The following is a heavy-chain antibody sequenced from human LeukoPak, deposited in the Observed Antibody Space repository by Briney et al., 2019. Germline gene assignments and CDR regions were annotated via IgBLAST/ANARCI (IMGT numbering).Heavy chain of an antibody. CDR3: ARSMVRGVNWFDT. CDR2: INHSGST. J-gene: IGHJ5*02. Sequence: SETLSLTCAVYGGSFSGYYWSWIRQPPGKGLEWIGEINHSGSTNYNPSLKSRVTISVDTSKNQFSLNLSSVTAADTAVYYCARSMVRGVNWFDTWGEGTLVTVSS. D-gene: IGHD3-10*01. CDR1: GGSFSGYY. V-gene: IGHV4-34*01.